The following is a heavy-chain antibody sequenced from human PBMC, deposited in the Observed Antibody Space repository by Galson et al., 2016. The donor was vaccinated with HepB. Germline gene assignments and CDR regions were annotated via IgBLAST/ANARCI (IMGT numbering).Heavy chain of an antibody. V-gene: IGHV2-5*02. CDR3: AHSSITRMVQIYFDY. Sequence: ALVKPTQTLTLTCTVSGFPLSSSGVAVGWIRQPPGKALEWLALVYWDDEKRYRPSLRSRLTVTKDTSKNQVVLKMTNMDPVDTATYYCAHSSITRMVQIYFDYWGQGSLVTVSS. D-gene: IGHD3-10*01. CDR2: VYWDDEK. CDR1: GFPLSSSGVA. J-gene: IGHJ4*02.